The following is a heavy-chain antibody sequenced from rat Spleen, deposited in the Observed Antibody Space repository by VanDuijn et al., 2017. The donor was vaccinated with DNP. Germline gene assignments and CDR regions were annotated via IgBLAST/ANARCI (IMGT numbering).Heavy chain of an antibody. CDR3: ARRGTVMSFDY. J-gene: IGHJ2*01. Sequence: EVQLVESGGGPVQPGRSLKLSCVASGFIFSNYGMAWVRQAPKKGLEWVAYISYDGGSTYYRDSVKGRFTISRDNAKSTLYLQMDSLRSEDTATYYCARRGTVMSFDYWGQGVMVTVSS. D-gene: IGHD1-12*01. CDR1: GFIFSNYG. CDR2: ISYDGGST. V-gene: IGHV5-29*01.